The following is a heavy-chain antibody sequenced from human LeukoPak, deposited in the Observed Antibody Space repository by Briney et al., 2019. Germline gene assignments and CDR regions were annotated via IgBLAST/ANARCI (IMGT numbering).Heavy chain of an antibody. J-gene: IGHJ4*02. D-gene: IGHD5-18*01. CDR3: ARVPTNGYGFGQ. CDR2: INEDGTSA. Sequence: PGGSLRLSCAASGFGFSVYWMHWVRQAPGKGLVWVAHINEDGTSASHADSVEGRFTISRDNAKNTLYLQMNSLTVEDTAVYYCARVPTNGYGFGQWGQGSLVTVSS. CDR1: GFGFSVYW. V-gene: IGHV3-74*01.